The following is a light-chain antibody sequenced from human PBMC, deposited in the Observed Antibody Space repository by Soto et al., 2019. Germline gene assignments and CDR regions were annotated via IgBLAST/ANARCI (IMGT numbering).Light chain of an antibody. V-gene: IGKV3-11*01. CDR2: DAS. J-gene: IGKJ4*01. CDR1: QSVSSY. Sequence: EIVLTQSPATLSLSPGERATLSCRASQSVSSYLAWYQQKPGQAPRLLIYDASNRATGIPARFSGSGSGTDFTLTISSPEPEDLAVYYCQQRSNWPLTFGGGTKLEIK. CDR3: QQRSNWPLT.